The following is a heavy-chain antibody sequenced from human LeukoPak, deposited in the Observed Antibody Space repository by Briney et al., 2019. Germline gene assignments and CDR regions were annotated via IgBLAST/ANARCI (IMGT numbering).Heavy chain of an antibody. CDR1: GFTFSSDA. Sequence: GGSLRLSSAASGFTFSSDAMSWGRQAPGKGLEWVSAIRGSGGSTYYADSVKGRFSISRDKSKHPLYLQMNSLRAEDTAVYYCAKDSLWFGELEGEYFDYWGQRTLVTVSS. V-gene: IGHV3-23*01. CDR3: AKDSLWFGELEGEYFDY. CDR2: IRGSGGST. D-gene: IGHD3-10*01. J-gene: IGHJ4*02.